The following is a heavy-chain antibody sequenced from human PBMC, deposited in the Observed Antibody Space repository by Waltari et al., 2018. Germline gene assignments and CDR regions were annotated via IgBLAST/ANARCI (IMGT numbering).Heavy chain of an antibody. V-gene: IGHV4-4*02. CDR3: ARDRGRGLYLDS. J-gene: IGHJ5*01. D-gene: IGHD2-15*01. CDR2: INRSGRT. CDR1: GDSMFTNNW. Sequence: QLQLQESGPGLVKPSGTLSLTCRVSGDSMFTNNWWSWVRQSPEKGLEWIGQINRSGRTNYNPSLGSRVTISLDTANNQFSLKLASTTAADTAVYYCARDRGRGLYLDSWGQGTLVTVSP.